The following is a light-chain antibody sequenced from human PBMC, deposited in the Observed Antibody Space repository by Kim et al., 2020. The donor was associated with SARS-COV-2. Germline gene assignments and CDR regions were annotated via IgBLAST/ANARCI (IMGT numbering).Light chain of an antibody. CDR2: WAS. V-gene: IGKV1-9*01. CDR3: PQYNIYPHT. Sequence: DIQLTQSPSSLSASVGDRVTITCRASQGISSFLAWYQQKPGKAPKLLIYWASTLQSGVPSRFSGSGSGTDFTLTISTLQPEDFATYSCPQYNIYPHTFGKGTKLEI. CDR1: QGISSF. J-gene: IGKJ2*01.